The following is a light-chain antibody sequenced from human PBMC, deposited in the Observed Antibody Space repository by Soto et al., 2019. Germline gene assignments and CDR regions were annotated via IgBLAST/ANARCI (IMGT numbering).Light chain of an antibody. CDR2: DAS. J-gene: IGKJ5*01. V-gene: IGKV3-11*01. Sequence: EIVLTQSPATLSLSPGERATLSSRARQSIGSHLAWYQQQPGQAPRLLIHDASSRATGIPARFSGSGSGTDFTLTISSLEPEDLALYYCQQRNNWPPITVGQGTRREIK. CDR3: QQRNNWPPIT. CDR1: QSIGSH.